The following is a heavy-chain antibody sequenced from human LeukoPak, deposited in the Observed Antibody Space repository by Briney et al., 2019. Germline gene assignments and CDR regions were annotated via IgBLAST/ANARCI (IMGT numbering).Heavy chain of an antibody. J-gene: IGHJ4*02. CDR2: IKGDGSHT. CDR1: GFTFRDYW. CDR3: ARDSSAGLPIWYSSGY. V-gene: IGHV3-74*01. Sequence: PGGSLRLSCAASGFTFRDYWMHWIRQAPGKGLVWVSRIKGDGSHTIYADSVKGRFTISRDNAKNTLYLQMKSLRVEDTALYYCARDSSAGLPIWYSSGYWGQGTLVTVSS. D-gene: IGHD6-25*01.